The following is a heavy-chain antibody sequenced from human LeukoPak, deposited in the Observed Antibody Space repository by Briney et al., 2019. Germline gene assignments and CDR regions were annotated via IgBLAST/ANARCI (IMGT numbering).Heavy chain of an antibody. CDR1: GGSFSGYY. Sequence: SETLSLTCAVYGGSFSGYYWSWIRQPPGKGLEWIGEINRSGSTNYNPSLKSRVTISVDTSKNQFSLKLSSVTAADTAVYYCARAIGYYYGSGSYYYFDYWGQGTLVTVSS. J-gene: IGHJ4*02. CDR3: ARAIGYYYGSGSYYYFDY. V-gene: IGHV4-34*01. CDR2: INRSGST. D-gene: IGHD3-10*01.